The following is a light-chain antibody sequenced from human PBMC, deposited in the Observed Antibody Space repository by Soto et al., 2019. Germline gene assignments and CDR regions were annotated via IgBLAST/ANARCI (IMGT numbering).Light chain of an antibody. Sequence: QPASVSGSLGQSISISCTGTSSDIGSYNLVSWYQQYPGKAPKLMILEVSERPSGVSNRFSGSKSGDTASLTISGLQAEDEADYYCCSYAGSGKVVFGGGTQLTVL. V-gene: IGLV2-23*02. J-gene: IGLJ3*02. CDR3: CSYAGSGKVV. CDR1: SSDIGSYNL. CDR2: EVS.